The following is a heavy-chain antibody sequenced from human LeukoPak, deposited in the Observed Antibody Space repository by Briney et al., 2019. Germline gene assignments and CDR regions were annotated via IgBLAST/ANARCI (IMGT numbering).Heavy chain of an antibody. V-gene: IGHV3-11*01. D-gene: IGHD2-21*01. CDR3: AKGGTTYCGGDCYRFDY. Sequence: GSLRLSCAASGFTFSDYYMSWIRQAPGKGLEWVSYISSSGSTIYYADSVKGRFTISRDNSKNTLYLQMNSLRAEDTAVYYCAKGGTTYCGGDCYRFDYWGQGNMVTVSS. CDR1: GFTFSDYY. CDR2: ISSSGSTI. J-gene: IGHJ4*02.